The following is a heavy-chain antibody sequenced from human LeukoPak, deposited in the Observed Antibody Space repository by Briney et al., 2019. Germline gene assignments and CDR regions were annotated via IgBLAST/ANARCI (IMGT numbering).Heavy chain of an antibody. Sequence: PGESLRLSCAASGFTLSDYSMNWVRQAPGKGLEWVSSISSSSSYIFYADSVRGRFSISRDNAKNTLYLQLNSLRAEDTALYYCATNSGWYGVSWGQGTLVTVSS. D-gene: IGHD6-19*01. CDR2: ISSSSSYI. CDR1: GFTLSDYS. J-gene: IGHJ4*02. V-gene: IGHV3-21*04. CDR3: ATNSGWYGVS.